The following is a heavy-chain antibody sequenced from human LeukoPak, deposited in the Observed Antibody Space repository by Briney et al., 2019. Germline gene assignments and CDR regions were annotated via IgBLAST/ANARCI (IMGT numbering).Heavy chain of an antibody. CDR3: ATHPGYGDYYFDY. CDR1: GGSISSSSYY. D-gene: IGHD4-17*01. Sequence: SETLSLTCSVSGGSISSSSYYWGWIRQPPGKGLEWIGSIYYRGSTYYNPSLKSRVTISVDTSKNQFSLKVSSVTAADTAVFYCATHPGYGDYYFDYWGQGTLVTVSS. V-gene: IGHV4-39*01. J-gene: IGHJ4*02. CDR2: IYYRGST.